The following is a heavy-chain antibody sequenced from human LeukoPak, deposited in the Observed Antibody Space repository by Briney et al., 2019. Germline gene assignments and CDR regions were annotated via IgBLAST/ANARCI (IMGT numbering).Heavy chain of an antibody. Sequence: ASVKVSCKASGYTFTSYDINWVRQATGLGPEWMGWMNPNSGNTGYAQKFQGRVTMTRNTSISTAYLELSSLTSEDTAVYYCARGRRGVVVPAASNYYYYMDVWGKGTTVTVSS. V-gene: IGHV1-8*01. CDR2: MNPNSGNT. D-gene: IGHD2-2*01. CDR3: ARGRRGVVVPAASNYYYYMDV. J-gene: IGHJ6*03. CDR1: GYTFTSYD.